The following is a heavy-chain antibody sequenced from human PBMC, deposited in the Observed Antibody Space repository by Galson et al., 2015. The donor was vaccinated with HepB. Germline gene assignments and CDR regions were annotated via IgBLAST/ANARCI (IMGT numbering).Heavy chain of an antibody. V-gene: IGHV3-30*18. J-gene: IGHJ6*03. CDR2: ISYDENYK. Sequence: SLRLSCAASGFTFSTYAMHWVRQAPGKGLDWVALISYDENYKYYSDSVKGRFTVPRDNSKNTLYLQMSSLRPEDTAIYYCAKNGLEYGDYYYYYMDVWGKGTTVTVSS. CDR3: AKNGLEYGDYYYYYMDV. CDR1: GFTFSTYA. D-gene: IGHD4-17*01.